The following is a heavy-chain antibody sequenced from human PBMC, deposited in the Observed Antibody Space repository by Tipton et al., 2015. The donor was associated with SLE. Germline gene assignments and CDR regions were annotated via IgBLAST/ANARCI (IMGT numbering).Heavy chain of an antibody. Sequence: TLSLTCTVSGGSISTFFWSWIRQPPGKGLEWIGYIYSGSSYFNPSLRSRVSMSIDKSKNQFSLRLTSLTAADTAVYYCARVVYSFSDAFDIWGQGTLVTVSS. D-gene: IGHD6-13*01. CDR3: ARVVYSFSDAFDI. CDR2: IYSGSS. V-gene: IGHV4-59*01. CDR1: GGSISTFF. J-gene: IGHJ3*02.